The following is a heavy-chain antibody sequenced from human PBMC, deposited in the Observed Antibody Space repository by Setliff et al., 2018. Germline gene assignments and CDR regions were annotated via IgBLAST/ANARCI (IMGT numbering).Heavy chain of an antibody. V-gene: IGHV3-9*01. J-gene: IGHJ6*04. Sequence: GGSLRLSCEVSGFTFDNHAMHWVRQAPGKGLEWVSGINWSGEIIGYADSVKGRFTISRDNAKNTLHLQMDSLRAEDTAVYYCARAKMEESGKAQAGMDVWGKGTTVTVSS. CDR1: GFTFDNHA. CDR3: ARAKMEESGKAQAGMDV. CDR2: INWSGEII. D-gene: IGHD6-13*01.